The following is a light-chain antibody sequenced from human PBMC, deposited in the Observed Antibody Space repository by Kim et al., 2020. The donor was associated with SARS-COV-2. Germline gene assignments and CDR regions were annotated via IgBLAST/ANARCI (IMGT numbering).Light chain of an antibody. CDR1: QSVSSSY. Sequence: PGERATLSGRASQSVSSSYLAWYQQKPGQAPRLLIYGASSRATGIPDRFSGSGSGTDFTLTISRLEPEDFAVYYCQQYGSSPWTFGQGTKVDIK. CDR2: GAS. J-gene: IGKJ1*01. CDR3: QQYGSSPWT. V-gene: IGKV3-20*01.